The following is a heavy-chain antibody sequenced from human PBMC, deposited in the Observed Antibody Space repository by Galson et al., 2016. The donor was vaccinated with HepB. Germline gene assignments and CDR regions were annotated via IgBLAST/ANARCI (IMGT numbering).Heavy chain of an antibody. CDR1: GFTFGDYV. D-gene: IGHD6-6*01. V-gene: IGHV3-49*04. CDR3: TRSTGLALRPPYFYYGMYV. J-gene: IGHJ6*02. CDR2: VRSTDYGATA. Sequence: SLRLSCAASGFTFGDYVVSWVRQGPGKGLEWVGFVRSTDYGATADYAASVRGRFAISRDDSKSIAYLQMNSLKTDDTAVYYCTRSTGLALRPPYFYYGMYVWGQGTSVTVSS.